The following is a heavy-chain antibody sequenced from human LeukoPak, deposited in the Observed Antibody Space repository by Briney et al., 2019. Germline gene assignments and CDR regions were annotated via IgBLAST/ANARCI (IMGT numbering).Heavy chain of an antibody. CDR1: GYTFTACY. J-gene: IGHJ4*02. Sequence: ASVKVSCEASGYTFTACYIQWVRQAPGQGLEWMGTIRPGDTRTTYAQKFQGRVTMTWDMSTTTGYMELSSLRSEDTAVYYCVREKSGGTYDYWGQGTLVTVSS. V-gene: IGHV1-46*01. D-gene: IGHD3-16*01. CDR2: IRPGDTRT. CDR3: VREKSGGTYDY.